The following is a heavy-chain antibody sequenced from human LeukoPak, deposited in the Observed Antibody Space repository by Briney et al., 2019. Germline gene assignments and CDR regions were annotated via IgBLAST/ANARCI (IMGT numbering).Heavy chain of an antibody. V-gene: IGHV1-2*02. CDR1: GYTFTDYY. CDR3: ARDPNFCPDSICYSGVFDF. Sequence: APVKVSCKASGYTFTDYYIHWLRQAPGQGLEWVGWINPNSGGANYAQNFQGRVAMTRDTSISTAYMELSSLRSDDTAVYYCARDPNFCPDSICYSGVFDFWGQGTLVTVSS. D-gene: IGHD2-15*01. CDR2: INPNSGGA. J-gene: IGHJ4*02.